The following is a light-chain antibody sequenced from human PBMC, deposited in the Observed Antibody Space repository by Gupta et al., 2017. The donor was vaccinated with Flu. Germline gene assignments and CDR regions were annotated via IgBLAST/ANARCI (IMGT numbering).Light chain of an antibody. J-gene: IGKJ5*01. V-gene: IGKV3-20*01. CDR2: AAS. CDR3: QQYGSSPRS. CDR1: QSVTSSD. Sequence: EILLTQSPGTLSLSPGERATLSCRASQSVTSSDLAWYQQKPGQAPRLLIFAASSRATGIPDMFSGSWSATDFTLTISRLEPEDFAVYYCQQYGSSPRSFGQGTRLDIE.